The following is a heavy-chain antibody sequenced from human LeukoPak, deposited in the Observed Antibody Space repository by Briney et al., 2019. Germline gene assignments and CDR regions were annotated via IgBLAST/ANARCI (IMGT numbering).Heavy chain of an antibody. J-gene: IGHJ4*02. CDR3: VKSWVTSWYVLDF. D-gene: IGHD6-13*01. CDR2: ITSDGGDT. Sequence: GGSLRLSCSASGFTFSGYAMHWVRQAPGKGLEYVSVITSDGGDTYYADSVKGRFTISRDNSKNTLYLQMSSLKPEDTAVYYCVKSWVTSWYVLDFWGQGTLVTVSS. V-gene: IGHV3-64D*09. CDR1: GFTFSGYA.